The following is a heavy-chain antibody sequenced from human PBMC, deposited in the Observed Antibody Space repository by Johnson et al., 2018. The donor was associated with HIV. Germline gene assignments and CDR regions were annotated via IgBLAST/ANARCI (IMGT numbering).Heavy chain of an antibody. CDR1: GFTFSSYA. D-gene: IGHD6-19*01. V-gene: IGHV3-30*04. Sequence: VQLVESGGGVVQPGRSLRLSCAASGFTFSSYAMHWVRQAPGKGLEWVAVISYDGSNKYYADSVKGRFTISRDNSKNTLYLQMNSLRAEDTAVYYCARGWGRSIGTFDAFDIWGQGTMVTVSS. J-gene: IGHJ3*02. CDR2: ISYDGSNK. CDR3: ARGWGRSIGTFDAFDI.